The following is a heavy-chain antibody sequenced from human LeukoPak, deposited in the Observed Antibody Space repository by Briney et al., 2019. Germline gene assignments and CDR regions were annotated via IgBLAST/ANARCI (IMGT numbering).Heavy chain of an antibody. CDR3: ARVVPAAPPPPYFGY. Sequence: SETLSLTCAVYGGSFSGYYWSWIRQPPGKGLEWIGEINHSGSTNYNPSLKSRVTISVDTSKNQFSLKLSSVTAADTAVYYCARVVPAAPPPPYFGYWGQGTLVTVSS. V-gene: IGHV4-34*01. D-gene: IGHD2-2*01. CDR2: INHSGST. J-gene: IGHJ4*02. CDR1: GGSFSGYY.